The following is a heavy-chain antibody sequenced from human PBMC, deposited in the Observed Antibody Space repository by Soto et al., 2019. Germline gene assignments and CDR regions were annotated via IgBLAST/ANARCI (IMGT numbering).Heavy chain of an antibody. Sequence: ASVKVSCKASGYTCIDYYMHWVRQAPGQGLEWVGCINPNSGDTNYAQKFQGRVTMTRDTSINTAYMELTRLRSDETAVYYCAGPQVVESYHDDYGSDVWGQGT. V-gene: IGHV1-2*02. CDR3: AGPQVVESYHDDYGSDV. J-gene: IGHJ6*02. CDR1: GYTCIDYY. CDR2: INPNSGDT. D-gene: IGHD3-10*01.